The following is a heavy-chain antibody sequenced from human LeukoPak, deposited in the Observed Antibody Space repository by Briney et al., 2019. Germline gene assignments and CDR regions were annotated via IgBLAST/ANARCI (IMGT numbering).Heavy chain of an antibody. CDR3: ARDIREQWLSGPHWFDP. V-gene: IGHV1-69*01. J-gene: IGHJ5*02. CDR1: GGTFSSYA. CDR2: IIPIFGTA. Sequence: SVKVSCKASGGTFSSYAISWVRQAPGQGLEWMGGIIPIFGTANYAQKFQGRVTITADESTSTAYMELSSLRSEDTAVYYCARDIREQWLSGPHWFDPWGQGTLVTVSS. D-gene: IGHD6-19*01.